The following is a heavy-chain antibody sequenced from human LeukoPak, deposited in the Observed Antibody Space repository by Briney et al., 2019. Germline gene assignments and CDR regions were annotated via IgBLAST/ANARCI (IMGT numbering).Heavy chain of an antibody. D-gene: IGHD2-2*02. CDR2: IRSKAYGGTT. CDR1: GFTFGDYA. V-gene: IGHV3-49*03. Sequence: PGGSLRLYCTASGFTFGDYAMSWFRQAPGKGREWVGFIRSKAYGGTTEYAASVKGRFTISRDDSKSIAYLQMNSLITEDTAVYYCNIAVAYTSYFDYWGQGTLVTVSS. CDR3: NIAVAYTSYFDY. J-gene: IGHJ4*02.